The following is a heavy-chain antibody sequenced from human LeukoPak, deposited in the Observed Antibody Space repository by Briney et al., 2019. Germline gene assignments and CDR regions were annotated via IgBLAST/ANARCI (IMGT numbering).Heavy chain of an antibody. D-gene: IGHD3-22*01. J-gene: IGHJ5*02. V-gene: IGHV3-23*01. CDR1: GFIFSNYA. CDR3: AKDRRSSGPYNWFDP. Sequence: PGGSLRLSCAASGFIFSNYAMNWVRQAPGKGLEWVSAISGSGDDTYYADSVKGLFTISRDNSKNTLYLQMNRLRAEDTAIYYCAKDRRSSGPYNWFDPWGQGTLVTVSS. CDR2: ISGSGDDT.